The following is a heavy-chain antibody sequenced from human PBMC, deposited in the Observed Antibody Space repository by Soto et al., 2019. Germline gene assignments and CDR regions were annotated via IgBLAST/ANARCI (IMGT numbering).Heavy chain of an antibody. CDR3: ARDTVPVRRTGTPGAAYGRDG. CDR1: GGSISSGGYY. J-gene: IGHJ6*02. CDR2: LYYSGST. Sequence: SETLSLTCTVSGGSISSGGYYWSWIRQHPGKGLARLGYLYYSGSTYYNPSLESRVTISVDMSKNQFSMKLSSVTAADSAVYFCARDTVPVRRTGTPGAAYGRDGCGQETRGTVS. V-gene: IGHV4-31*03. D-gene: IGHD1-1*01.